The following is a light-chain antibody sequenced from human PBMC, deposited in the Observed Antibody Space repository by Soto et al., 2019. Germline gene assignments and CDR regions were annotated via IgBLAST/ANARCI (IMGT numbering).Light chain of an antibody. CDR2: AAS. CDR1: QSISSY. V-gene: IGKV1-39*01. Sequence: DIQMAQSPSSLSASVGDRVTITCRASQSISSYLHWYQHKPGKAPKLLIYAASSLQSGVPSRFSGSGSGTDFTLTISSLQPEDFATYYCQQSYSTLLWTFGQGTKLEIK. J-gene: IGKJ2*02. CDR3: QQSYSTLLWT.